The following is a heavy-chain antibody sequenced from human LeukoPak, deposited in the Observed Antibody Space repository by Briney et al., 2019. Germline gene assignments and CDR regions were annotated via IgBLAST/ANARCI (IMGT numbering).Heavy chain of an antibody. CDR1: GYTFTSYG. D-gene: IGHD6-13*01. Sequence: ASVKVSCKASGYTFTSYGISWVRQAPGQGLEWMGWISAYNGNTNYAQKLQGRVTMTTDTSTSTAYMELRSLRSDDTAVSYCARDQGAAAGEGWFDPWGQGTLVTVSS. CDR2: ISAYNGNT. CDR3: ARDQGAAAGEGWFDP. V-gene: IGHV1-18*01. J-gene: IGHJ5*02.